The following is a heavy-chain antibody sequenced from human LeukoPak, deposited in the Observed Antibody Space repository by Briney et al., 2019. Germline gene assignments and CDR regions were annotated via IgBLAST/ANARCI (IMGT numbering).Heavy chain of an antibody. CDR3: ARDEENYYDSSGYSDY. CDR1: GFTVSSNY. Sequence: PGGSLRLSCAASGFTVSSNYMSWVRQAPGKGLEWVSVIYSGGSTYYADSVKGRFTISRDNSKNTLYLQMNSLRAEDTAVYYCARDEENYYDSSGYSDYWGQGTLVTVSS. J-gene: IGHJ4*02. D-gene: IGHD3-22*01. V-gene: IGHV3-66*01. CDR2: IYSGGST.